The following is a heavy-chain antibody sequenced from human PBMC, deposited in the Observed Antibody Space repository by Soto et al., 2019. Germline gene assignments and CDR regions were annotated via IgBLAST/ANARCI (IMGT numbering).Heavy chain of an antibody. Sequence: GGSLRLSCAASEFTFDKYYMTWVHQAPGKGPEWVANIKPDGSEQYYVDSVKGRFTISRDNANNSLYLQMNSLRAEDTAVYFCARGNWNYYYGSDVWGQGTTVTVSS. CDR1: EFTFDKYY. CDR3: ARGNWNYYYGSDV. CDR2: IKPDGSEQ. V-gene: IGHV3-7*01. J-gene: IGHJ6*02. D-gene: IGHD1-20*01.